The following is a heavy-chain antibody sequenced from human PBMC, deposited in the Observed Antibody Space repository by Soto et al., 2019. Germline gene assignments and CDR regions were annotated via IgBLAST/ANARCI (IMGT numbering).Heavy chain of an antibody. CDR1: GFTVSSNY. CDR2: IYSGGST. J-gene: IGHJ4*02. V-gene: IGHV3-53*02. D-gene: IGHD5-18*01. Sequence: VQLVETGGGLIQPGGSLRRSCAASGFTVSSNYMSWVRQAPGKGLEWVSVIYSGGSTYYADAVKGRVTISRDNSKNTLYLQMNSLRAEDTAVYYCASYSYGLYYFDYWGQGTLVSVSS. CDR3: ASYSYGLYYFDY.